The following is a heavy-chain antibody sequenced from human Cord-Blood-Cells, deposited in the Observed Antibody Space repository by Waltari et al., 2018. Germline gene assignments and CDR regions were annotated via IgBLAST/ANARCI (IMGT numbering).Heavy chain of an antibody. Sequence: GWIRQPPGKALEWLALIYWDDDKRYSPSLKSRLTITKDTSKNQVVLTMTNMDPVDTATYYCAHHQLPVSRRSLYFDYWGQGTLVTVSS. CDR2: IYWDDDK. D-gene: IGHD1-1*01. CDR3: AHHQLPVSRRSLYFDY. J-gene: IGHJ4*02. V-gene: IGHV2-5*02.